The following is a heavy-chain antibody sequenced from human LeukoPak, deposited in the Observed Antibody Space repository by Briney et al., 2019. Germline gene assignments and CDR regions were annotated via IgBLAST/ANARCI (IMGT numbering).Heavy chain of an antibody. CDR1: GGSFSGYY. D-gene: IGHD2-2*01. CDR3: ARGFIVVVPAATIPHMDV. CDR2: INHSGST. J-gene: IGHJ6*03. Sequence: SETLSLTCAVYGGSFSGYYWSWIRQPPGKGLEWIGEINHSGSTNYNPSLKSRVTISVDTSKNQFSLKLSSVTAADTAVYYCARGFIVVVPAATIPHMDVWGKGTTVTVSS. V-gene: IGHV4-34*01.